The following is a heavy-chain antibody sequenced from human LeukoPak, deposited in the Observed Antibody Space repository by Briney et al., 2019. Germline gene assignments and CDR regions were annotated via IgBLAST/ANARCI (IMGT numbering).Heavy chain of an antibody. V-gene: IGHV4-34*01. Sequence: SETLSLTCTVYGGSFSGNYWTLIRQTPGRGLEWIGESSPTGDITGYNPSLKGRATISVDSSKNQFSLKLTSVTAADTGVYYCARVPDFIARPCDSWGPGTLVAVSS. CDR3: ARVPDFIARPCDS. D-gene: IGHD2-21*01. CDR1: GGSFSGNY. J-gene: IGHJ4*02. CDR2: SSPTGDIT.